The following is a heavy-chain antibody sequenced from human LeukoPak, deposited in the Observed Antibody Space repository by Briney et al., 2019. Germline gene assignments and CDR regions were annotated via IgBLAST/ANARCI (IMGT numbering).Heavy chain of an antibody. J-gene: IGHJ4*02. Sequence: PSGTLSLTCAVSGGXISSSNWWSWVRQPPGKGLEWIGEVDHSGSTKYNPALKSRVTISVDKSKNQFSLRLSSVTAADTAVYYCARFSRPGDSNTHYLDFWGQGTLVTVSS. D-gene: IGHD2/OR15-2a*01. CDR2: VDHSGST. CDR3: ARFSRPGDSNTHYLDF. CDR1: GGXISSSNW. V-gene: IGHV4-4*02.